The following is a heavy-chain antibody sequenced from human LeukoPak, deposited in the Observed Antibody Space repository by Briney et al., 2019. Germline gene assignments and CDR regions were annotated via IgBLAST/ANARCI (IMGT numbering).Heavy chain of an antibody. V-gene: IGHV3-23*01. CDR1: GFSFSSYA. Sequence: GGSLRLSCAASGFSFSSYAMSWVRQAPGKGLDWVSAICGSGGSTYYADSVKGRFTISRDNAKNTLCLQMNSLRAEDTAVYYCVRENYGDYYFDYWGQGTLVTVSS. J-gene: IGHJ4*02. CDR3: VRENYGDYYFDY. CDR2: ICGSGGST. D-gene: IGHD4-17*01.